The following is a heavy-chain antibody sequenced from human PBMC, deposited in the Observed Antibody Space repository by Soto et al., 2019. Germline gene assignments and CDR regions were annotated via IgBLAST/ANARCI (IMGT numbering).Heavy chain of an antibody. CDR2: IIPILGIA. V-gene: IGHV1-69*02. CDR1: GGTFSSYT. CDR3: ARVIPFEYGVPYYYYYMDV. Sequence: GASVKVSCKASGGTFSSYTISWVRQAPGQGLEWMGRIIPILGIANYAQKFQGRVTITADKSTSTAYMELSSLRSEDTAVYYCARVIPFEYGVPYYYYYMDVWGKGTTVTVSS. D-gene: IGHD4-17*01. J-gene: IGHJ6*03.